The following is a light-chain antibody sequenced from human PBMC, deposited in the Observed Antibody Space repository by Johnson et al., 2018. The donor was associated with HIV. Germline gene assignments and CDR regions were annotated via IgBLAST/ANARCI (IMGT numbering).Light chain of an antibody. J-gene: IGLJ1*01. CDR3: GTWDSGLRGI. Sequence: QSVLTQPPSVSAAPGQKVTISCSGSSSNIGNNYVSWYQQLPGTAPKVLIYDNDKRPSGIPDRFSGSKSGTSATLGITGLQTGDEADYYCGTWDSGLRGIFGTGTKVTVL. CDR1: SSNIGNNY. V-gene: IGLV1-51*01. CDR2: DND.